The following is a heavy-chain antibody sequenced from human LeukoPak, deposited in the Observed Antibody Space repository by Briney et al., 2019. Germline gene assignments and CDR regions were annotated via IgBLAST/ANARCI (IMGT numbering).Heavy chain of an antibody. Sequence: GGSLRLSCVVSGFTVRSNYMSWVRQAPGKGLEWGSLIYSAGSTYYADSVKDRFTISRDKSKNTLYLQMNSLRAEDTAVYYCARGLLVRGVAHPNFDSWGQGTLVTVSS. CDR2: IYSAGST. D-gene: IGHD3-10*01. J-gene: IGHJ5*01. V-gene: IGHV3-66*01. CDR1: GFTVRSNY. CDR3: ARGLLVRGVAHPNFDS.